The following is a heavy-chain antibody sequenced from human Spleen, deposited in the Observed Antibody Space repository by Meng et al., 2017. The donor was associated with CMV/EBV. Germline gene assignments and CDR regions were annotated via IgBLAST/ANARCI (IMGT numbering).Heavy chain of an antibody. Sequence: GGSLRLSCAASGFIFSSYEMHWVRQAPGKGLEWVSYISTSGDAMSYADSVKGRFTISRDNAKKSLSLQMNSLRAEDTAVYYCARDRYDFWSGYLNYYGMDVWGQGTTVTVSS. J-gene: IGHJ6*02. V-gene: IGHV3-48*03. CDR2: ISTSGDAM. CDR3: ARDRYDFWSGYLNYYGMDV. CDR1: GFIFSSYE. D-gene: IGHD3-3*01.